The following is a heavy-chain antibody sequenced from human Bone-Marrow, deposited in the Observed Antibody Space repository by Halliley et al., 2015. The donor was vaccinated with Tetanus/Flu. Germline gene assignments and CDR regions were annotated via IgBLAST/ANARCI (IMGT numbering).Heavy chain of an antibody. CDR3: ASRRSVGTTYFEY. J-gene: IGHJ4*02. CDR2: IIAGAGGT. D-gene: IGHD1-26*01. Sequence: VASIIAGAGGTPSADSGKGRFTISRDNSKNTLYLQMNSLRAEDTAIYYCASRRSVGTTYFEYWGQGTLVTVSS. V-gene: IGHV3-23*01.